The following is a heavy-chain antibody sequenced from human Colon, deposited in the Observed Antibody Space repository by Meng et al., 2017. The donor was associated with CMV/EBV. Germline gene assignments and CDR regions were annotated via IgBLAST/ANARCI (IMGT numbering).Heavy chain of an antibody. CDR1: GGSISSGGFY. CDR3: ARTNYGDYNWFDP. D-gene: IGHD4-17*01. Sequence: QVQLQESGPGLVKPPXXLSLTCTVSGGSISSGGFYWSWIRQHPGKGLEWIGYIYYSGSTYYNPSLRSRVAISIDTSKNQFSLKLTSVTAADTAVYFCARTNYGDYNWFDPWGQGTLGTVSS. V-gene: IGHV4-31*03. J-gene: IGHJ5*02. CDR2: IYYSGST.